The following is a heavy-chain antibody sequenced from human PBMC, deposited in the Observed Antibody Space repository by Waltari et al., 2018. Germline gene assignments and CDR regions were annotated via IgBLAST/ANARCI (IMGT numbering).Heavy chain of an antibody. CDR3: ARVPISSSWSITGYYFDY. D-gene: IGHD6-13*01. CDR2: IYTSGST. J-gene: IGHJ4*02. V-gene: IGHV4-61*02. Sequence: QVQLQESGPGLVKPSQTLSLTCTVSGGSISSGSYYWSWIRQPAGKGLEWLGRIYTSGSTNSNPSLKSRVTIAVDTSKNQFSLKLSSVTAADTAVYYCARVPISSSWSITGYYFDYWGQGTLVTVSS. CDR1: GGSISSGSYY.